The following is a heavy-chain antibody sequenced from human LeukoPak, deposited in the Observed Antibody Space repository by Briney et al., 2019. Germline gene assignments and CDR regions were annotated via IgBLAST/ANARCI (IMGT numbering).Heavy chain of an antibody. D-gene: IGHD2-15*01. CDR1: GFTFGSYW. CDR3: ARDQSAYYYYYMDV. Sequence: GSLRLSCAASGFTFGSYWMSWVRQAPGKGLEWVANIKQDGSEKYYVDSVKGRFTISRDNAKNSLYLQMNSLRAEDTAVYYCARDQSAYYYYYMDVWGKGTTVTVSS. CDR2: IKQDGSEK. J-gene: IGHJ6*03. V-gene: IGHV3-7*01.